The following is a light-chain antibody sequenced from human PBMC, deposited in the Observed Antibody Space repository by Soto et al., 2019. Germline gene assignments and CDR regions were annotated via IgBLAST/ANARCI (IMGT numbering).Light chain of an antibody. Sequence: DIQMTQSPSSVSASVGDSVTITCRASQGVSDCVAWYQQKPGEATKPLIYGSSSLLSGVPSRFSGTRSGTDFTLTISSLQPEDFATEYCQQANSYPWTFGQGTKVDI. J-gene: IGKJ1*01. CDR3: QQANSYPWT. V-gene: IGKV1-12*01. CDR2: GSS. CDR1: QGVSDC.